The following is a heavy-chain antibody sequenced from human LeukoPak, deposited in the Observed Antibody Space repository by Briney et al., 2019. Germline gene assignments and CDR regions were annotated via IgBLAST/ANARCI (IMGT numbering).Heavy chain of an antibody. V-gene: IGHV4-38-2*02. CDR3: ARQTTGGGAVYYYMDV. CDR1: GYSISSGYY. CDR2: IYHSGST. D-gene: IGHD1-1*01. Sequence: PSETLSLTCTVSGYSISSGYYWGWIRQPPGKGLEWIGSIYHSGSTYYNPSLKSRVTISVDTSKNQFSLKLSSVTAADTAVYYCARQTTGGGAVYYYMDVWGKGTTVTVSS. J-gene: IGHJ6*03.